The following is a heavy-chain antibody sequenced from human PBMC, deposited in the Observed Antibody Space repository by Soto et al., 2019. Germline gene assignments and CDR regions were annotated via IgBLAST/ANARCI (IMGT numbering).Heavy chain of an antibody. V-gene: IGHV3-73*01. D-gene: IGHD1-20*01. CDR3: TRLGITGGFDY. Sequence: PGGSLRLSCAASGFTFSGSAMHWVRQASGKGLEWVGRIRSKANSYATAYAASVKGRFTISRDDSKNTAYLQMNSLKTEDTAVYYCTRLGITGGFDYWGQGTQVTVSS. CDR1: GFTFSGSA. J-gene: IGHJ4*02. CDR2: IRSKANSYAT.